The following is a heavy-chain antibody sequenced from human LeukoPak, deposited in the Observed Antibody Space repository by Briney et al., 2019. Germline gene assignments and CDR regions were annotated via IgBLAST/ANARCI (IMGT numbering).Heavy chain of an antibody. V-gene: IGHV1-8*01. D-gene: IGHD6-13*01. CDR1: GYTFTSYD. Sequence: ASVKVSCKASGYTFTSYDINWVRQATGQGLEWMGWMNPNSGNTGYAQKFQGRVTMTRNTSTSTAYMELSSLGSEDTAVYYCAREVVSSSWYSNWFDPWGQGTLVAVSS. CDR2: MNPNSGNT. J-gene: IGHJ5*02. CDR3: AREVVSSSWYSNWFDP.